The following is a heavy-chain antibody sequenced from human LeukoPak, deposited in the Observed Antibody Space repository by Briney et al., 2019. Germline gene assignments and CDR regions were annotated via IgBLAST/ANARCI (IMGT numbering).Heavy chain of an antibody. CDR1: GFTFSSYS. V-gene: IGHV3-21*01. CDR3: AATGGSGSYSFDP. CDR2: ISSSSSYI. J-gene: IGHJ5*02. Sequence: GGSLRLSCAASGFTFSSYSMNRVRQAPGKGLEWVSSISSSSSYIYYADSVKGRFTISRDNAKNSLYLQMNSLRAEDTAVYYCAATGGSGSYSFDPWGQGTLVTVFS. D-gene: IGHD3-10*01.